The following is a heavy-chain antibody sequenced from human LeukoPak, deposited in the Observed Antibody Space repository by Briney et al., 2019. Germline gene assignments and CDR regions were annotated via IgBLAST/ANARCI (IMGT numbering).Heavy chain of an antibody. J-gene: IGHJ4*02. D-gene: IGHD2-15*01. CDR1: GFTFRNYG. Sequence: PGRSLRLSCEASGFTFRNYGMHWVRQAQGKGLDWVGVIWFDGSNRYYADSVKGRFTISRDNSKNTLYLQVNSVRAEDTAVYYCARDTSGYYDYWGQGALVTVSS. CDR3: ARDTSGYYDY. V-gene: IGHV3-33*01. CDR2: IWFDGSNR.